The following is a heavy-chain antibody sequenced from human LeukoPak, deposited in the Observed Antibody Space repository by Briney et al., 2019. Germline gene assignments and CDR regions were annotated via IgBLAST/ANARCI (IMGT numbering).Heavy chain of an antibody. V-gene: IGHV4-61*08. CDR3: ARSIDDYGDYAY. J-gene: IGHJ4*02. CDR2: IYYSGST. Sequence: SETLSLTCTVSGGSISSGGYYWCWIRQHPGKGLEWIGYIYYSGSTYYNPSLKSRVTISVDTSKNQFSLKLSSVTAADTAVYYCARSIDDYGDYAYWGQGTLVTVSS. CDR1: GGSISSGGYY. D-gene: IGHD4-17*01.